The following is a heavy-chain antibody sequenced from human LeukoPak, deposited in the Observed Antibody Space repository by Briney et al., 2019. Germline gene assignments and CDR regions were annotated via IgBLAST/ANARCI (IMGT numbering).Heavy chain of an antibody. CDR2: ISGSGGST. D-gene: IGHD3-10*01. V-gene: IGHV3-23*01. CDR3: AKGDSGSMVRGHYYYGMDV. J-gene: IGHJ6*02. Sequence: GGSLRLSCAASGFTFSSYAMSWVRQAPGKGLEWVSAISGSGGSTYYADSVKGRFTISRDNSKNTLYLQMNSLRAEDTAIYYCAKGDSGSMVRGHYYYGMDVWGQGTTVTVSS. CDR1: GFTFSSYA.